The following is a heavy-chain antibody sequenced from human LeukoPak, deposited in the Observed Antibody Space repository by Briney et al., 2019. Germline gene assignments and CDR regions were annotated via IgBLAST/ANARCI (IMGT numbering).Heavy chain of an antibody. D-gene: IGHD3-3*01. V-gene: IGHV4-39*01. CDR2: IYYSGST. Sequence: TSETLSLTCTVSGGSISSSSCYWGWIRQPPGKGLEWIGSIYYSGSTYYNPSLKSRVTISVDTSKNQFSLKLSSVTAADTAVYYCARMYYDFWSGYYYGSFDYWGQGTLVTVSS. CDR1: GGSISSSSCY. CDR3: ARMYYDFWSGYYYGSFDY. J-gene: IGHJ4*02.